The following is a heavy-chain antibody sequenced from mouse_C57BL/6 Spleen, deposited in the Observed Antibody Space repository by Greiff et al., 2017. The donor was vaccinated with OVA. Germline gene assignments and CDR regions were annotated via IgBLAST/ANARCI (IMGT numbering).Heavy chain of an antibody. V-gene: IGHV1-69*01. CDR1: GYTFTSYW. Sequence: QVKLQQPGAELVMPGASVTLSCTASGYTFTSYWMHWVQQRPGQGLEWIGAIVTYDSYNNYNQTFQGKTTLTVDKSSSTAYMQLSSLTSEDAAVYYCARGRGDARDYGGQGTSVTVSS. CDR2: IVTYDSYN. J-gene: IGHJ4*01. CDR3: ARGRGDARDY.